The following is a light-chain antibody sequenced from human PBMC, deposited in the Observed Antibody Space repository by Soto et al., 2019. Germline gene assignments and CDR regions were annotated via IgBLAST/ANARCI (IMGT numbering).Light chain of an antibody. CDR3: QHYKNWPAWT. CDR2: GAS. Sequence: VMTQSPATLSVSPGGSATLSCRASQRISTNLAWYQHKRGQAPRLLIYGASTRATGIPATFSGSGFETEFTLTITSLQSEDFAVYYCQHYKNWPAWTFGQGTKVDIK. J-gene: IGKJ1*01. CDR1: QRISTN. V-gene: IGKV3-15*01.